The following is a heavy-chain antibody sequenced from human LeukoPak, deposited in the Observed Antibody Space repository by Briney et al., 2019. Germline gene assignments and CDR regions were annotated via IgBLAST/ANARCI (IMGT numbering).Heavy chain of an antibody. CDR3: ARECPSCFNFDP. CDR1: GYTFTGYY. CDR2: LRASGGGA. Sequence: ASVKVSCKASGYTFTGYYMHWVRQAPGQGVEWMGLLRASGGGAEYPQKFQGRVTMTRDTSTNTVYMELSSLRSDDTAVYYCARECPSCFNFDPWGPGTLVTVSS. V-gene: IGHV1-46*01. D-gene: IGHD1-1*01. J-gene: IGHJ5*02.